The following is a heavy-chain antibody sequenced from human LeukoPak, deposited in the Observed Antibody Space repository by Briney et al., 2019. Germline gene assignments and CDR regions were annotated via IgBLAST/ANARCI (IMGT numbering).Heavy chain of an antibody. D-gene: IGHD3-22*01. J-gene: IGHJ4*02. CDR1: GYIFTSYG. CDR3: ARDRRGDSSGYYSEYYFDY. Sequence: ASVKVSCKASGYIFTSYGISWVRQAPGQGLEWMGWTSAYNGNTNYAQKLQGRVTMTTDTSTSTAYMELRSLRSDDTAVYYCARDRRGDSSGYYSEYYFDYWGQGTLVTVSS. CDR2: TSAYNGNT. V-gene: IGHV1-18*01.